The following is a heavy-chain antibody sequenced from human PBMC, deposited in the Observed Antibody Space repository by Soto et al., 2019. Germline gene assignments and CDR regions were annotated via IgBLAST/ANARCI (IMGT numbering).Heavy chain of an antibody. CDR1: RFTFRSYA. CDR2: INPSGGST. D-gene: IGHD5-12*01. V-gene: IGHV3-23*01. J-gene: IGHJ4*02. CDR3: VKEWTPRRAFDY. Sequence: LRLSCVASRFTFRSYAMSWVRQAPGKGLEWVSGINPSGGSTFYADSVRGRFTISRDNAKNTLYLQMNSLRVDDTAKYYCVKEWTPRRAFDYWGQGTPVTVSS.